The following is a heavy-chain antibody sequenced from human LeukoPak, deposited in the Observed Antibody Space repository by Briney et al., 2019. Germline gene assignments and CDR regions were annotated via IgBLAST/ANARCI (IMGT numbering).Heavy chain of an antibody. J-gene: IGHJ6*03. CDR2: IYGGST. D-gene: IGHD2/OR15-2a*01. Sequence: GGSLRLSCAASGFTVSDNYMTWVRQAPGKGLEWLSIIYGGSTYYADSVKGLFTISRDNSKNTVYLQMNSLRAEDTAVYYCARDFEGVHRTTNSYTYYYYMDVWGKGTTVIVSS. CDR3: ARDFEGVHRTTNSYTYYYYMDV. V-gene: IGHV3-53*01. CDR1: GFTVSDNY.